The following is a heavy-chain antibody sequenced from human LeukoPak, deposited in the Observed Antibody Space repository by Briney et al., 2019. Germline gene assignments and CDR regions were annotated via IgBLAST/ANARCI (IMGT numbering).Heavy chain of an antibody. D-gene: IGHD1-1*01. CDR2: ISAYNGNT. CDR3: LRVPRASTTGATVYDY. Sequence: ASVKDSCKATGYTFTSYGISWVRQAPGQGLEWMGLISAYNGNTNYAQKLQGRVTMTTDTSTSTANMELSRQRSDDTPVYYCLRVPRASTTGATVYDYWGQGTLDSVSS. V-gene: IGHV1-18*01. J-gene: IGHJ4*02. CDR1: GYTFTSYG.